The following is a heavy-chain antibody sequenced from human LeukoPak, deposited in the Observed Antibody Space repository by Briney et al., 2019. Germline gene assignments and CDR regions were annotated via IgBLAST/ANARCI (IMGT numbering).Heavy chain of an antibody. CDR3: ARGYDILTGYTRSFDY. CDR2: INHSGST. D-gene: IGHD3-9*01. J-gene: IGHJ4*02. Sequence: PSETLSLTCAVCGGSFSGYYWSWIRQPPGKGLEWIGEINHSGSTSYNPSLKSRVTISVDTSKNQFSLKLSSVTAADTAVYYCARGYDILTGYTRSFDYWGQGTLVTVSS. CDR1: GGSFSGYY. V-gene: IGHV4-34*01.